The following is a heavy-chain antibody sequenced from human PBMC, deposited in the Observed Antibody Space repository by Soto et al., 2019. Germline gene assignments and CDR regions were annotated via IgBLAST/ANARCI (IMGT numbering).Heavy chain of an antibody. CDR1: GFTFSSYG. CDR2: ISYDGSNK. D-gene: IGHD3-3*01. Sequence: QVQLVESGGGVVQPGRSLRLSCAASGFTFSSYGMHWVRQAPGKGLEWVAVISYDGSNKYYADSVKGRFTISRDNSKNTLYLKMNSLRAEDTAVYYCAKEGSITIFGVVFNWFDPWGQGTLVTVSS. CDR3: AKEGSITIFGVVFNWFDP. V-gene: IGHV3-30*18. J-gene: IGHJ5*02.